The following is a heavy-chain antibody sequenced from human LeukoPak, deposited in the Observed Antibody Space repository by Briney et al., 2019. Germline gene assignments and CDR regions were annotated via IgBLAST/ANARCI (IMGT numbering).Heavy chain of an antibody. D-gene: IGHD2-2*01. CDR3: ASLIVVVPAANNWFDP. V-gene: IGHV3-30*01. CDR1: GFTFSSYA. Sequence: GGSLRLSCAASGFTFSSYAMHWVRQAPGKGLEWVAVISYDGSNKYYADSVKGRFTISRDNSKNTLYLQMNSLRAEDTAVYYCASLIVVVPAANNWFDPWGQGTLVTVSS. J-gene: IGHJ5*02. CDR2: ISYDGSNK.